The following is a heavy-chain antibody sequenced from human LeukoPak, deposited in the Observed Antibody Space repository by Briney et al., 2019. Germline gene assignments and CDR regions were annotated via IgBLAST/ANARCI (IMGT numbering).Heavy chain of an antibody. V-gene: IGHV3-23*01. CDR1: GFIFSSYS. J-gene: IGHJ4*02. CDR3: ARGKRWLPKN. D-gene: IGHD5-24*01. CDR2: ISGSGGST. Sequence: PGGSLRLSCAASGFIFSSYSLSWVRQATGRGLEWVSAISGSGGSTYYADSVKGRFTISRDNSENTLYLQMNSLRAEDTAVYYCARGKRWLPKNWGQGTLVTVSS.